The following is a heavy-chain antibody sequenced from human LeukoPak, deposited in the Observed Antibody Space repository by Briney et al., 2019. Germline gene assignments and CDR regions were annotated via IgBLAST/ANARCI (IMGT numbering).Heavy chain of an antibody. V-gene: IGHV1-8*01. D-gene: IGHD1-1*01. CDR2: MNPNSGNT. J-gene: IGHJ6*03. Sequence: ASVKVSCKASGYTFTSYDINWVRQATGQGLEWMGWMNPNSGNTGYAQKFQGRVTMTRNTSISTAYMELSSLRSEDTAVYYCARAPLGRDWNYDYYYYMDVWGKGTTVTVSS. CDR3: ARAPLGRDWNYDYYYYMDV. CDR1: GYTFTSYD.